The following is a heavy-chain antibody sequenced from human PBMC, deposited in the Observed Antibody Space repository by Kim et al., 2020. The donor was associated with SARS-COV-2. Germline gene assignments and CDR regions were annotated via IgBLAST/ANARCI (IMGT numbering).Heavy chain of an antibody. CDR2: IIPIFGTA. CDR3: AYSLGEDNWFDP. D-gene: IGHD3-10*01. Sequence: SVKVSCKASGRTFSSYAISWVRQAPGQGLEWMGGIIPIFGTANYAQKFQGRVTITADESTRTAYMELSSLRSEDTAVYYCAYSLGEDNWFDPWGQGNRVTLSS. CDR1: GRTFSSYA. J-gene: IGHJ5*02. V-gene: IGHV1-69*13.